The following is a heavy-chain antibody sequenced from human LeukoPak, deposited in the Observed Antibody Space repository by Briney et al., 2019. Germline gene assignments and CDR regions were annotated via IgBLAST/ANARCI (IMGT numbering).Heavy chain of an antibody. Sequence: GGSLRLSCAASGFTFSSYWMSWVRQAPGKGLEWVANIKQDGSEKYYVDSVKGRFTISRDNAKNSLYLQMNSLRAEDTAVYYCASNTDFWSGYAPHYMDVWGKGTTVTVSS. CDR2: IKQDGSEK. CDR3: ASNTDFWSGYAPHYMDV. J-gene: IGHJ6*03. V-gene: IGHV3-7*01. CDR1: GFTFSSYW. D-gene: IGHD3-3*01.